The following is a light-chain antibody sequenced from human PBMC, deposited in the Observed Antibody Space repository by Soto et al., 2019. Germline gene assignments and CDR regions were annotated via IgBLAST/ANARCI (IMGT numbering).Light chain of an antibody. V-gene: IGKV3-15*01. CDR2: GAS. CDR3: QQFNNWPPWT. CDR1: QNVGNN. J-gene: IGKJ1*01. Sequence: EVVMTQSRDTLSVSPGERATLSCRASQNVGNNLVWYQQKPGQAPRLLIYGASTRAAGIPDRFSGSGSGTEFTLTISGLQSDDFAVYYCQQFNNWPPWTFGQGTKVDIK.